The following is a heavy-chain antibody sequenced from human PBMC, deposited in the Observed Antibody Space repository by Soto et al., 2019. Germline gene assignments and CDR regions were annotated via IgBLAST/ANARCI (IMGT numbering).Heavy chain of an antibody. J-gene: IGHJ5*02. CDR3: ARHPIGRYCTNGVCYTPGVYNWFDP. V-gene: IGHV5-51*01. Sequence: PGESLKISCKGSGYSFTSYWIGWVRQMPVKGLEWMGIIYPGDSDTRYSPSFQGQVTISADKSISTAYLQWSSLKASDTAMYYCARHPIGRYCTNGVCYTPGVYNWFDPWGQGTLVTVSS. CDR1: GYSFTSYW. CDR2: IYPGDSDT. D-gene: IGHD2-8*01.